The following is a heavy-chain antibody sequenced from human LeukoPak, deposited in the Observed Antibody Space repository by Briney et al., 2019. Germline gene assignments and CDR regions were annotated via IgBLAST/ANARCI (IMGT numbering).Heavy chain of an antibody. CDR2: INPNSGGT. CDR1: GYTFTGYY. V-gene: IGHV1-2*02. J-gene: IGHJ5*02. CDR3: ARDSAGWTTVASIWFDP. D-gene: IGHD4-23*01. Sequence: GASVKVSCKASGYTFTGYYMQWVRQAPRQGGERMGWINPNSGGTNYAQKFQGRVTMTRDTPISPAYMELSRLRSDDTAVYYCARDSAGWTTVASIWFDPWGQGTLVTVSS.